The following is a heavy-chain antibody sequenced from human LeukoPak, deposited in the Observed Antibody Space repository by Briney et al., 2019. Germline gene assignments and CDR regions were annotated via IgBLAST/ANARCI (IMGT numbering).Heavy chain of an antibody. CDR1: GYSVSSGYY. V-gene: IGHV4-38-2*01. D-gene: IGHD3-16*02. Sequence: SETLSLTCGVSGYSVSSGYYWAWFRQPPGKGLEWIGTIYHSGSTYYNPSLKSRVTLSVDTSKNQLSLKLTSVTAADTAVYFCASSTAVVKAKKFQEWGRGTLVSVSS. CDR2: IYHSGST. J-gene: IGHJ1*01. CDR3: ASSTAVVKAKKFQE.